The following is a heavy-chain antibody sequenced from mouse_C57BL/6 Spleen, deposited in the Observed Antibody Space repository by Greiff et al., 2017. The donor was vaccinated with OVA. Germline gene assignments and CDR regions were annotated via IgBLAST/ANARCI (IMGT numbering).Heavy chain of an antibody. D-gene: IGHD4-1*01. J-gene: IGHJ2*01. CDR2: IDPSDSYT. Sequence: VQLQQSGAELVMPGASVKLSCKASGYTFTSYWMHWVKQRPGQGLEWIGEIDPSDSYTNYNQKFKGKSTLTVDKSSSTAYMQLSSLTSEDSAVYYCARQGGNWDFDYWGQGTTLTVSS. CDR3: ARQGGNWDFDY. V-gene: IGHV1-69*01. CDR1: GYTFTSYW.